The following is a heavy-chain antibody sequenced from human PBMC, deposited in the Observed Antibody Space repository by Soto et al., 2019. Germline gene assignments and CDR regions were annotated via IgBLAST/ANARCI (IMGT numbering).Heavy chain of an antibody. J-gene: IGHJ6*02. CDR1: GGSISSGDYY. D-gene: IGHD3-3*01. CDR3: ARDNILGILYGGMDV. V-gene: IGHV4-30-4*01. Sequence: QVQLQESGPGLVKPSQTLSLTCTVSGGSISSGDYYWSWIRQPPGKGLEWIGYIYYSGSTYYNPSLKSRVTISVDTSKTQFSLKMSSVTAADTAVYYCARDNILGILYGGMDVWGQGTTVTVSS. CDR2: IYYSGST.